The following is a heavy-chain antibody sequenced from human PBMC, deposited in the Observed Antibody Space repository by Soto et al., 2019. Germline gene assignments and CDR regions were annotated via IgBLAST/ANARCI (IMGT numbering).Heavy chain of an antibody. V-gene: IGHV4-4*07. D-gene: IGHD3-10*01. J-gene: IGHJ6*02. CDR3: ARELLLWFGELLNRDYYYYGMDV. CDR2: IYTSGST. CDR1: GGSISSYY. Sequence: SETLSLTCTVSGGSISSYYWSWIRQPAGKGLEWIGRIYTSGSTNYNPSLKSRVTMSVDTSKNQFSLKLSSVTAADTAVYYCARELLLWFGELLNRDYYYYGMDVWGQGTTVTVSS.